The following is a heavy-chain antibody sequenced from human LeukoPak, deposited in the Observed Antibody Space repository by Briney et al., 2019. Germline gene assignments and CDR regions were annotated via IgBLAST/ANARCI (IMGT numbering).Heavy chain of an antibody. CDR2: IIPIFGTA. D-gene: IGHD4-11*01. Sequence: SVKVSCKASGGTFSSYAISWVRQAPGQGLEWMGGIIPIFGTANYAQKFQGRVTITADESTSTAYMELSSLRSEDTAVYYCARDGTTYNWFDPWGQGTLVTVSS. J-gene: IGHJ5*02. V-gene: IGHV1-69*01. CDR3: ARDGTTYNWFDP. CDR1: GGTFSSYA.